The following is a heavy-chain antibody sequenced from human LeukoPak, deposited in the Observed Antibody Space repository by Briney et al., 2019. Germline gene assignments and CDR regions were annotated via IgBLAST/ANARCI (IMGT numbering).Heavy chain of an antibody. CDR1: GFTFSSYG. V-gene: IGHV3-30*02. Sequence: GGSLRLSCAASGFTFSSYGMHWVRQAPGKVLEWVAFIRYDGSNKYYADSVKGRFTISRDNSKNTLYLQTNSLRAEDTAVYYCAKPFGYDTPWGQGTLVTVSS. CDR2: IRYDGSNK. CDR3: AKPFGYDTP. J-gene: IGHJ5*02. D-gene: IGHD3-22*01.